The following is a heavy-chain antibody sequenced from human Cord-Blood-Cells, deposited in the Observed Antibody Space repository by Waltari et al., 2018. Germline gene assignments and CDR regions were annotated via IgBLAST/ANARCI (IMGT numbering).Heavy chain of an antibody. Sequence: QVQLVESGGGVVQPGRSLRLSCAASGFTFSSYGMHWVRQAPGKGLEWVAVISYDGSNKYYADSVKGRFTISRDNSKNTLYLQMNSLRAEDTAVYYCAKDYSNYFDYWCQGTLVTVSS. CDR1: GFTFSSYG. D-gene: IGHD4-4*01. J-gene: IGHJ4*02. V-gene: IGHV3-30*18. CDR3: AKDYSNYFDY. CDR2: ISYDGSNK.